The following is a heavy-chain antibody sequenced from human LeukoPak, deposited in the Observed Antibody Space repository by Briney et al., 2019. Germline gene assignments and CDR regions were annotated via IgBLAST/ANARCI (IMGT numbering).Heavy chain of an antibody. D-gene: IGHD6-19*01. V-gene: IGHV3-23*01. Sequence: PGGSLRLSCAASGFTFNSDAMSWVRQAPGKGLEWVSVISASGASPYYADSVKGRFTISRDNSKNTLYLQMNSLRAGDTAVYYCAKRAVAGTYYFDYWGQGTLVTVSS. CDR3: AKRAVAGTYYFDY. J-gene: IGHJ4*02. CDR2: ISASGASP. CDR1: GFTFNSDA.